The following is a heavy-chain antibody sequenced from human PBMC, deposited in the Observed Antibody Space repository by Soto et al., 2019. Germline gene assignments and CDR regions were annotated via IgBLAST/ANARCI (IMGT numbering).Heavy chain of an antibody. CDR2: IKEDGSEK. CDR1: GFTFSTYW. CDR3: AGGWGYFDSSGFPYLYAMDV. D-gene: IGHD3-22*01. Sequence: GGSLRLSCAASGFTFSTYWMSWVRQAPGKGLEWVANIKEDGSEKYYVDSVEGRFTISRDNAKNSLYLQMTSLRAEDTALYYCAGGWGYFDSSGFPYLYAMDVWGQGTTATVSS. J-gene: IGHJ6*02. V-gene: IGHV3-7*01.